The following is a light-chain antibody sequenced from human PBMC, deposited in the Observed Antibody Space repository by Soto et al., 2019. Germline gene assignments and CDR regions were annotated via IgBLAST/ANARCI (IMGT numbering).Light chain of an antibody. CDR2: EAS. CDR3: QHYDNPARGT. J-gene: IGKJ2*02. Sequence: DIQMTQSPNSLSASVGDRVTITCQASQDISNSLNWYQQKPGKAPNLLIYEASKLQTGVPSRFSGGGSGTHFTFTISNLQPEDIATYYCQHYDNPARGTVGLGTKVDI. CDR1: QDISNS. V-gene: IGKV1-33*01.